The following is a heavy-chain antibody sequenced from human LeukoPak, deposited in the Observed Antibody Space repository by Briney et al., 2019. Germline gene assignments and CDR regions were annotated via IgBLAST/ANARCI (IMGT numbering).Heavy chain of an antibody. D-gene: IGHD6-13*01. J-gene: IGHJ6*02. Sequence: PGGSLRLSCAASGFTFSGYAMSWVRQAPGKGLEWVSVIYSGGSTYYADSVKGRFTISRDNSKNTLYLQMNSLRAEDTAVYYCARDRGSSSWWDYYYYGMDVWGQGTTVTVSS. CDR1: GFTFSGYA. CDR3: ARDRGSSSWWDYYYYGMDV. CDR2: IYSGGST. V-gene: IGHV3-23*03.